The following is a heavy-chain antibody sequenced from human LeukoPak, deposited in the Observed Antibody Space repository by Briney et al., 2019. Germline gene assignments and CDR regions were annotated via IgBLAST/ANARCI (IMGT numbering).Heavy chain of an antibody. CDR1: GFTFSSYG. Sequence: PGGSLRLSCAASGFTFSSYGMHWVRQAPGKGLEWVAVIWPDGGNKFYADSVKGRSTISRDNSKNTLYLQMNSLRAEDAAVYYCARGLLSSLWSFDSWGQGTLVTVSS. CDR2: IWPDGGNK. J-gene: IGHJ4*02. CDR3: ARGLLSSLWSFDS. D-gene: IGHD3-10*01. V-gene: IGHV3-33*01.